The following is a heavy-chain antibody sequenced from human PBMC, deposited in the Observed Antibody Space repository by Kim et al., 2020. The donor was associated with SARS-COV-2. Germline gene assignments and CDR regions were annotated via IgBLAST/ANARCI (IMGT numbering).Heavy chain of an antibody. V-gene: IGHV3-30*18. Sequence: GGSLRLSCAASGFSFNTYGIHWVRQAPGKGLEWVAVISYDGSRTYYADSVKGRFTISRDNSKGTLYLQKNGMRPEDTAVYYCAKEQTIGHRSTPPVYGM. J-gene: IGHJ6*01. CDR3: AKEQTIGHRSTPPVYGM. CDR1: GFSFNTYG. D-gene: IGHD1-7*01. CDR2: ISYDGSRT.